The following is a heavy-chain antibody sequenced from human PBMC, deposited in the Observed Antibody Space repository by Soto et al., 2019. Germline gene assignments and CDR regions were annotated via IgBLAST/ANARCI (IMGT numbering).Heavy chain of an antibody. CDR3: ARTPSQMGYYDFWSGYYNWFDP. J-gene: IGHJ5*02. Sequence: ASVKVSCKASGYTFTSYDINWVRQATGQGLEWMGWMNPNSGNTGYAQKFQGRVTMTRNTSISTAYMELSSLRSEDTAVYYCARTPSQMGYYDFWSGYYNWFDPWGQGTLVNVSS. CDR1: GYTFTSYD. V-gene: IGHV1-8*01. CDR2: MNPNSGNT. D-gene: IGHD3-3*01.